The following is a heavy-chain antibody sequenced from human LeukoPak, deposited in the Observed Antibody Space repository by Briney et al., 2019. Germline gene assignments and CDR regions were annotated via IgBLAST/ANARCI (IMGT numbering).Heavy chain of an antibody. D-gene: IGHD2-21*02. Sequence: SGTLSLTCAVSGGSISSSNWWSWVRQHPGKELEWIGEIYHSGSTNYNPSLKSRVTISVDKSKNQFSLKLSSVTAADTAVYYCARQLAYCGGDCYFYWGQGTLVTVSS. V-gene: IGHV4-4*02. CDR2: IYHSGST. CDR1: GGSISSSNW. CDR3: ARQLAYCGGDCYFY. J-gene: IGHJ4*02.